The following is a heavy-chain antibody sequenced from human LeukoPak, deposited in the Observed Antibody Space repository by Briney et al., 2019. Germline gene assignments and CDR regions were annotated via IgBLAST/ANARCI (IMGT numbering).Heavy chain of an antibody. D-gene: IGHD3-22*01. Sequence: ASVKVSCKASGYTFTGYYMHWVRQAPGQGLEWMGWISPNSGGTDYAQKFQGRVTMTRDTSISTAYMELSRLRSDDTAVYYCARDPGDYDSSGYSSAIDYWGQGTLVTVSS. CDR2: ISPNSGGT. CDR1: GYTFTGYY. CDR3: ARDPGDYDSSGYSSAIDY. J-gene: IGHJ4*02. V-gene: IGHV1-2*02.